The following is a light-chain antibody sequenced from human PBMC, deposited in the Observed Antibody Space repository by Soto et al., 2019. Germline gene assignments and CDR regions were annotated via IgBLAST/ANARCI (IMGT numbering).Light chain of an antibody. CDR2: AAS. J-gene: IGKJ1*01. CDR1: QSVSSN. CDR3: QQYGSSPWT. V-gene: IGKV3-20*01. Sequence: EIVMTQSPATLSVSPGERATLSCRASQSVSSNLAWYQQKPGQAPRLLIYAASRRATGIPDRFSGSGSGTDFTPTISRLEPEDFAVYYCQQYGSSPWTFGQGTKVDIK.